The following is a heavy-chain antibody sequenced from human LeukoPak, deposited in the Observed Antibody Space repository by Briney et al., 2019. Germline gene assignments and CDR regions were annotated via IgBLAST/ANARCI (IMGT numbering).Heavy chain of an antibody. V-gene: IGHV3-21*01. Sequence: GGSLRLSCAASGVTFSRYSMNWVRQAPGKGLEWVSSIITSRSYIYYADSVKGRFTISRDNSKNTLYLQLNSLTSEDAAVYFCARDTPGRGAYYFDFWGQGTMVTVSS. CDR3: ARDTPGRGAYYFDF. CDR1: GVTFSRYS. J-gene: IGHJ4*02. D-gene: IGHD3-16*01. CDR2: IITSRSYI.